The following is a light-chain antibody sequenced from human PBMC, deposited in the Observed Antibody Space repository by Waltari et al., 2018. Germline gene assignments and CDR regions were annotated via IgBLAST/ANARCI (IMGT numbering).Light chain of an antibody. CDR3: QQYGSSPRT. V-gene: IGKV3-20*01. CDR1: QSVTSSY. CDR2: AAS. Sequence: EIVLTQSPGPLSLSPGERATLAGRASQSVTSSYLAWYQQNPGQAPRLLMYAASNRATGIPDRFSGSGSGTDFTLTISRLEPADFAVYYCQQYGSSPRTFGQGTKVEIK. J-gene: IGKJ1*01.